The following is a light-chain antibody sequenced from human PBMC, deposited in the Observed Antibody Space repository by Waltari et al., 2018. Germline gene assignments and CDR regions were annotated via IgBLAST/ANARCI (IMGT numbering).Light chain of an antibody. CDR2: EGN. V-gene: IGLV2-23*01. CDR3: CSYAGSSAPRV. J-gene: IGLJ3*02. Sequence: QSALTQPASVSGSPGQSITISCPGPSSDAGNYNLVSWYQQPPGKAPTLMIYEGNKRPSGVSNRFSGSKSGNMASLTISGLQAEDEADYYCCSYAGSSAPRVFGGGTKLTVL. CDR1: SSDAGNYNL.